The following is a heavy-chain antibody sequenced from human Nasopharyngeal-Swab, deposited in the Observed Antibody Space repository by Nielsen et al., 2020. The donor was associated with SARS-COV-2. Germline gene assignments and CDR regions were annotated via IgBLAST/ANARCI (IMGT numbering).Heavy chain of an antibody. J-gene: IGHJ4*02. CDR3: ARVGRYYYDSSGYQREVGFDY. CDR1: GYTFTSYG. Sequence: ASVKVSSKASGYTFTSYGISWVRQAPGQGLEWMGWISAYNGNTNYAQKLQGRVTMTTDTSTSTAYMELRSLRSDDTAVYYCARVGRYYYDSSGYQREVGFDYWGQGTLVTVSS. V-gene: IGHV1-18*01. CDR2: ISAYNGNT. D-gene: IGHD3-22*01.